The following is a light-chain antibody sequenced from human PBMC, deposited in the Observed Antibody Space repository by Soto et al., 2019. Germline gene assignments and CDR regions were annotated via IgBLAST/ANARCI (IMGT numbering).Light chain of an antibody. J-gene: IGKJ2*01. Sequence: ETVLTQSPGTLSLSPGERATLSCRASQSVSSDSLAWYQQKPGQAPRLLIYGASSRATGIPDRFSGSGSGTDFPLTISRLEPEDFAVYYCQQYANSPLYTFGQGTKLEI. CDR3: QQYANSPLYT. V-gene: IGKV3-20*01. CDR2: GAS. CDR1: QSVSSDS.